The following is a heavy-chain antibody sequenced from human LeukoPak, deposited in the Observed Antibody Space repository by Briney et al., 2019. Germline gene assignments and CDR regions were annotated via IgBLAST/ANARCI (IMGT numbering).Heavy chain of an antibody. Sequence: SETLSLTCTVSGGSISSYYWSWIRQPPGKGLEWIGYIYYSGSTNYNPSLKSRVTISVDTSKNQFSLKLSSVTAADTAVYYCARMSYSSAAPLPPYNWFDPWGQGTLVTVSS. CDR2: IYYSGST. D-gene: IGHD2-2*01. J-gene: IGHJ5*02. V-gene: IGHV4-59*01. CDR1: GGSISSYY. CDR3: ARMSYSSAAPLPPYNWFDP.